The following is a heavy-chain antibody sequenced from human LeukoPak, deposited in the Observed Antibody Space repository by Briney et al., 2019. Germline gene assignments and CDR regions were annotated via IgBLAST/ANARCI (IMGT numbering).Heavy chain of an antibody. Sequence: ASVKVSCKASRYTFTSYGISWVRQAPGQGLEWMGWISAYNGNTNYAQKLQGRVTMTTDTSTSTAYMELRSLRSDDTAVYYCARDGLYDFWSGYYAEASHFDYWGQGTLVTVSS. V-gene: IGHV1-18*01. J-gene: IGHJ4*02. D-gene: IGHD3-3*01. CDR1: RYTFTSYG. CDR2: ISAYNGNT. CDR3: ARDGLYDFWSGYYAEASHFDY.